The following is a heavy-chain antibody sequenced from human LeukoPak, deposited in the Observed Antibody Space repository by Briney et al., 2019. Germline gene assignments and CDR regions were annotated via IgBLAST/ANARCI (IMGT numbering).Heavy chain of an antibody. J-gene: IGHJ3*02. CDR1: GYSISSGYY. V-gene: IGHV4-38-2*01. CDR2: IYHSGST. Sequence: SETLSLTRAVSGYSISSGYYWGWIRQPPGKGLEWIGSIYHSGSTYYNPSLKSRVTISVDTSKNQFSLKLSSVTAADTAVYYCARSVVATIIAFDIWGQGTMVTVSS. CDR3: ARSVVATIIAFDI. D-gene: IGHD5-12*01.